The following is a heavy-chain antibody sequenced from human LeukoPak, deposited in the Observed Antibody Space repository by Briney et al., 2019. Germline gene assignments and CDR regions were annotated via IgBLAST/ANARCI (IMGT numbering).Heavy chain of an antibody. CDR3: AKDFRSLTRDPAVLEWPDY. D-gene: IGHD3-3*01. CDR2: ISSSSSYI. Sequence: NPGGSLRLSCAASGFTFSSYSMNWARQAPGKGLEWVSSISSSSSYIYYADSVKGRFTISRDNAKNSLYLQMNSLRAEDTAVYYCAKDFRSLTRDPAVLEWPDYWGQGTLVTVSS. J-gene: IGHJ4*02. CDR1: GFTFSSYS. V-gene: IGHV3-21*01.